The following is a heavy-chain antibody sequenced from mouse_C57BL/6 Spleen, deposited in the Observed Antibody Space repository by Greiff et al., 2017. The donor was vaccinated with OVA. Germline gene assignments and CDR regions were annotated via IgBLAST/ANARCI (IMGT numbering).Heavy chain of an antibody. CDR2: IDPATGGT. J-gene: IGHJ2*01. D-gene: IGHD1-1*01. CDR3: TRYGSSCLYFDY. CDR1: GYTFTDYE. Sequence: QVQLQQSGAELVRPGASVTLSCKASGYTFTDYEMHWVKQTPVHGLEWIGAIDPATGGTAYNQKFKGKAILTADKSSSTAYMELRSLTSEDSAVYYCTRYGSSCLYFDYWGQGTTLTVSS. V-gene: IGHV1-15*01.